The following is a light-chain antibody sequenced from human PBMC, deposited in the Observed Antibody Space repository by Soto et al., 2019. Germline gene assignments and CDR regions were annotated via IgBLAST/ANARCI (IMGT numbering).Light chain of an antibody. CDR1: STNIGSNT. V-gene: IGLV1-44*01. CDR2: TNN. CDR3: AAWDDSRTGGV. Sequence: QSVLTQPPSASGTPGQRVTISCSGSSTNIGSNTVSWYQQLPGTAPKLLIYTNNQRPSGVPDRFSGSKSGTSASLAISGLQAEDEADYYCAAWDDSRTGGVFGGGTKLTVL. J-gene: IGLJ3*02.